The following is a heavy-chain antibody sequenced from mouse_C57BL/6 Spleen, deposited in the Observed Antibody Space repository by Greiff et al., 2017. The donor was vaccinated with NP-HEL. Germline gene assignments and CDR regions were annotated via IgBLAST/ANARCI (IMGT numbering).Heavy chain of an antibody. J-gene: IGHJ4*01. Sequence: EVQRVESGPVLVKPGASVKMSCKASGYTFTDYYMNWVKQSHGKSLEWIGVINPYNGGTSYNQKFKGKATLTVDKSSSTAYMELNSLTSEDSAVYYCARRGYYGSSSSYAMDYWGQGTSVTVSS. D-gene: IGHD1-1*01. V-gene: IGHV1-19*01. CDR2: INPYNGGT. CDR3: ARRGYYGSSSSYAMDY. CDR1: GYTFTDYY.